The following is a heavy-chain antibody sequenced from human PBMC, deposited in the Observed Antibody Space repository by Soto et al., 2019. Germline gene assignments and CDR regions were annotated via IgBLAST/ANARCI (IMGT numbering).Heavy chain of an antibody. CDR2: IYYTGTS. CDR1: GGSIRNNY. J-gene: IGHJ4*02. Sequence: TSETLSLTCTVSGGSIRNNYWSWIRQPPGKGLEWVGYIYYTGTSKYNPSLKSRVTISVDSSKNQFSLKLSSVTAADTAVYYCARQHDYWGQGTLVTVSS. CDR3: ARQHDY. V-gene: IGHV4-59*08.